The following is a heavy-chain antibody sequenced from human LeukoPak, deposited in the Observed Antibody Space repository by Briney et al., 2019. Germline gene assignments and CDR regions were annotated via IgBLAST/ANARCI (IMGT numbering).Heavy chain of an antibody. D-gene: IGHD6-6*01. CDR3: AKDLEYSSSSSAFDI. CDR2: TSWNSGSI. J-gene: IGHJ3*02. CDR1: GFTFDDYA. Sequence: PGRSLRLSCAASGFTFDDYAMHWVRQAPGKGLEWVSGTSWNSGSIGYADSVKGRFTISRDNAKNSLYLQMNSLRAEDTALYYCAKDLEYSSSSSAFDIWGQGTMVTVSS. V-gene: IGHV3-9*01.